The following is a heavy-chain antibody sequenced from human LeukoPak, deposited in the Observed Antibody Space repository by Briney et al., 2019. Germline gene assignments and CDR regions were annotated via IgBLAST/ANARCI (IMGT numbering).Heavy chain of an antibody. Sequence: SETLSLTCTVSGDSIGFYYWTWIRQPPGKGLEWIGYIYYNGGTNYKSSLKSRVTISVDTSKNQFSLKLSSVTAADSAVYYCARRPSQYCSGGSCYSFDYWGQGTLVTVSS. CDR2: IYYNGGT. V-gene: IGHV4-59*12. J-gene: IGHJ4*02. CDR1: GDSIGFYY. D-gene: IGHD2-15*01. CDR3: ARRPSQYCSGGSCYSFDY.